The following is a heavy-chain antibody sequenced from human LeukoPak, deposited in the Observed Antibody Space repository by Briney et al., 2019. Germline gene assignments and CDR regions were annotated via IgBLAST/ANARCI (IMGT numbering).Heavy chain of an antibody. CDR1: GFTFTSCA. J-gene: IGHJ4*02. V-gene: IGHV3-23*01. D-gene: IGHD5-12*01. Sequence: PGGSLTLSCAASGFTFTSCAMSWVRQAPGKGLECVSHISGSGSSTYYADSVRGRFTISRDNSKNTLYLQMNSLRAEDTTVYYCACLRLGYWGQGTLVTVSS. CDR2: ISGSGSST. CDR3: ACLRLGY.